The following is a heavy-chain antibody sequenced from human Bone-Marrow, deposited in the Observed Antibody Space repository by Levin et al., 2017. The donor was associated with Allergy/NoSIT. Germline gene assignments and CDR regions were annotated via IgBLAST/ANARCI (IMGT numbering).Heavy chain of an antibody. CDR3: AREKRDYFDF. J-gene: IGHJ4*02. Sequence: RAGGSLRLSCAASGFTFSTFEMNWVRQAPGKGLEWGSYISGGGGTIYYADSVKGRFTISRDNAKNALYLQMNSLRAEDTALYYCAREKRDYFDFWGQGTLVTVSS. CDR1: GFTFSTFE. CDR2: ISGGGGTI. V-gene: IGHV3-48*03.